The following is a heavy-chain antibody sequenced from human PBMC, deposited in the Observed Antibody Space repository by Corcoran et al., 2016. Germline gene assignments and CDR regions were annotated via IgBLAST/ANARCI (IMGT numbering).Heavy chain of an antibody. CDR2: IIPIFGTA. Sequence: QVQLVQSGAEVKKSGSSVKVSCKASGGTFSSYAISWVRQAPGLGLEWMGGIIPIFGTANYAQKFQGRVTITADKSTSTAYMELSSLRSEDTAVYYCAREYCSGGSCYPPLYWGQGTLVTVSS. CDR3: AREYCSGGSCYPPLY. V-gene: IGHV1-69*06. J-gene: IGHJ4*02. CDR1: GGTFSSYA. D-gene: IGHD2-15*01.